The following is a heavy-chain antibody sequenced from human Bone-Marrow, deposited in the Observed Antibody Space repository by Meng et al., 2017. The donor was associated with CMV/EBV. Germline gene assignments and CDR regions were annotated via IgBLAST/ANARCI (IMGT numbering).Heavy chain of an antibody. CDR1: GFTFSSYA. J-gene: IGHJ6*02. CDR2: ISYDGSNK. V-gene: IGHV3-30-3*02. Sequence: GESLKISCAASGFTFSSYAMHWVRQAPGKGLEWVAVISYDGSNKYYADSVKGRFTISRDNSKNSLYLQMNRLRAEDTAVYYCAKSIIRWKSITIFGVRDYFGMDVWGQGTTVTVS. CDR3: AKSIIRWKSITIFGVRDYFGMDV. D-gene: IGHD3-3*01.